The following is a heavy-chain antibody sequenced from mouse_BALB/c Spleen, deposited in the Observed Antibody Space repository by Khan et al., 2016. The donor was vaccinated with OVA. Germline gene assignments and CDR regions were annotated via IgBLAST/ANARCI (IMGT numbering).Heavy chain of an antibody. CDR2: INPSTGYT. D-gene: IGHD1-1*01. CDR3: ARRGLRWDFDY. J-gene: IGHJ2*01. CDR1: GYTFINYW. Sequence: VQLQESGAELAKPGASVKMSCKASGYTFINYWILWIKQRPGQGLEWIGYINPSTGYTEYNQNFKDKATLTADKSSSTAYMQLNSLTSEDSTVYYCARRGLRWDFDYWGQGTTLTVPS. V-gene: IGHV1-7*01.